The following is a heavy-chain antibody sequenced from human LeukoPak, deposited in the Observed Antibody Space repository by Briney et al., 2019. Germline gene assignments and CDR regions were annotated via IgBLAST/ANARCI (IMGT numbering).Heavy chain of an antibody. CDR2: ISSSSYI. CDR1: GFTFSSYS. J-gene: IGHJ4*02. Sequence: PGGSLRPSCAASGFTFSSYSMNWVRQAPGKGLEWVSSISSSSYIYYADSVKGRFTISRDNAKNSLYLQMNSLRAEDTAVYYRARESYCYDSSGYYRYFDYWGQGTLVTVSS. D-gene: IGHD3-22*01. V-gene: IGHV3-21*01. CDR3: ARESYCYDSSGYYRYFDY.